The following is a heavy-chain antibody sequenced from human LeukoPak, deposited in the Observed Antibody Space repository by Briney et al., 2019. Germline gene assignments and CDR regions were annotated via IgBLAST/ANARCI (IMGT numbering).Heavy chain of an antibody. Sequence: SETLSLTCTVSGGSMNSYYWSWIRQPARKGLEWIGRIYATGSTNYNPSLKSRVTMSVDTSKNQFSLRLSSVTAADTAAYYCAREKGYYYDSSGLNWFDPWGQGTLVIVPS. V-gene: IGHV4-4*07. CDR3: AREKGYYYDSSGLNWFDP. J-gene: IGHJ5*02. CDR2: IYATGST. CDR1: GGSMNSYY. D-gene: IGHD3-22*01.